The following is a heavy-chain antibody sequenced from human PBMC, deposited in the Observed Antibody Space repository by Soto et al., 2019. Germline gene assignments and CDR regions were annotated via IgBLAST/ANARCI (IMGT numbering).Heavy chain of an antibody. CDR2: IYHSGST. Sequence: SETLSLTCAVSGGSISSSNWCRWVRQPPGKGLEWIGEIYHSGSTNYNPSLKSRVTISVDKSKNQFSLKLSSVTAADTAVYYCARVGSGSGSYYPFPYCYYGMDVWGQGTTVS. V-gene: IGHV4-4*02. CDR3: ARVGSGSGSYYPFPYCYYGMDV. J-gene: IGHJ6*02. CDR1: GGSISSSNW. D-gene: IGHD3-10*01.